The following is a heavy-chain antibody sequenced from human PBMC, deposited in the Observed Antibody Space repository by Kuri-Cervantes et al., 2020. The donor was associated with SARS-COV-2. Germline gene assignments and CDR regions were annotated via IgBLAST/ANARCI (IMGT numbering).Heavy chain of an antibody. V-gene: IGHV3-23*01. J-gene: IGHJ4*02. Sequence: LSLTCAASGFTFTAYAMSWVRQAPGRGLEWVSSIGRDGHTFYADSVRGRFTISRDDSKNTLFLQMSSLRIEDTAIYYCARYRSGWSFDYWGQGTLVTVSS. CDR2: IGRDGHT. D-gene: IGHD6-19*01. CDR1: GFTFTAYA. CDR3: ARYRSGWSFDY.